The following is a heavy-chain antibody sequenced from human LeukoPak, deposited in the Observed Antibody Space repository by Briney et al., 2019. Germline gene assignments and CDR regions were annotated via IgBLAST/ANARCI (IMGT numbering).Heavy chain of an antibody. CDR3: ARDHPDYSSRGSGVDY. V-gene: IGHV3-21*01. D-gene: IGHD6-13*01. CDR1: GFTFSSYS. J-gene: IGHJ4*02. CDR2: ISSSSSYI. Sequence: PGGSLRLSCAASGFTFSSYSMNWVRQAPGKGLEWVSSISSSSSYIYYADSVKGRFTISRDNAKNSLYLQMNSLRAEDTAVYYCARDHPDYSSRGSGVDYWGQGTLVTVSS.